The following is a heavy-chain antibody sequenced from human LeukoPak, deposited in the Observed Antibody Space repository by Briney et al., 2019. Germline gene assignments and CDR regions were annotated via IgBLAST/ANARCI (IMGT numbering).Heavy chain of an antibody. CDR2: IRAYNGNT. CDR1: GYTFTSYG. J-gene: IGHJ4*02. D-gene: IGHD4-17*01. Sequence: GASVKVSCKASGYTFTSYGISWVRQAPGQGLEWMGWIRAYNGNTNYAQKLQGRGTMTTDTSTSTAYMELRSLRSDDTAVYYCARGADMTTVTYVDYWGQGTLVTVSS. V-gene: IGHV1-18*01. CDR3: ARGADMTTVTYVDY.